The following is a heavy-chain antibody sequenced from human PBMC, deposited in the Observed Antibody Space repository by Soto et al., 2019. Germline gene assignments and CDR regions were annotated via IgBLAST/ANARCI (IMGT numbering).Heavy chain of an antibody. V-gene: IGHV3-33*01. CDR1: GFTFSSFG. CDR2: IWYYGSKK. J-gene: IGHJ6*02. CDR3: ARDASYYSLWSGYYPSRNGMDV. D-gene: IGHD3-3*01. Sequence: QVQVVESGGVVVQPGRSLRLSCAASGFTFSSFGMHWVRQAPGKGLEWVSLIWYYGSKKSYGDSVKGRVTISRDNSRNTVYLQLSSLRADDTAVYYCARDASYYSLWSGYYPSRNGMDVWGQGTTVTVSS.